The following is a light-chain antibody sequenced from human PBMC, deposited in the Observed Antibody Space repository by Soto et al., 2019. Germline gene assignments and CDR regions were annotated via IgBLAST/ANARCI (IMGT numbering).Light chain of an antibody. J-gene: IGLJ2*01. CDR2: DDS. CDR1: SSDVGGYNY. CDR3: SSYAGTNNHVV. Sequence: QSALTQPPSASWSPGPSVTISCTGTSSDVGGYNYVSWYQQHPGKAPKVMIYDDSKRPSGVPDRFSGSKSGNTASLTVSGLQAEDDADYYCSSYAGTNNHVVFGGGTTLTVL. V-gene: IGLV2-8*01.